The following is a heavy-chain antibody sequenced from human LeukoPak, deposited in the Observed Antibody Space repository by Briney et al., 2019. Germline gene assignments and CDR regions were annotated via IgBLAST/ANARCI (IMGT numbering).Heavy chain of an antibody. CDR2: IWSDGSNK. CDR3: AKQKMEQWPEVAFDI. CDR1: GFTFSGYG. Sequence: GGSLRLSCAASGFTFSGYGMHWVRQAPGKGLEWVTVIWSDGSNKYYADSVKGRFTISRDNSKNTLYLQMDSLRAEDTAVYYCAKQKMEQWPEVAFDIWAKGQWSPSPQ. V-gene: IGHV3-33*06. J-gene: IGHJ3*02. D-gene: IGHD6-19*01.